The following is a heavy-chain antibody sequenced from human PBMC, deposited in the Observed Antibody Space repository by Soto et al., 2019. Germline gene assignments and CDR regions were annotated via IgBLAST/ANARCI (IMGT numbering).Heavy chain of an antibody. D-gene: IGHD1-26*01. CDR1: GFTFSNYA. V-gene: IGHV3-30-3*01. J-gene: IGHJ4*02. CDR2: ISYDGGTK. Sequence: PGGSLRLSCAASGFTFSNYAVHWVRQAPGKGLEWVAVISYDGGTKNYADSVKGRFTISRDNSRNTLYLQMNSLRADDTALYYCAKDLLGVVYWGQGALVTVS. CDR3: AKDLLGVVY.